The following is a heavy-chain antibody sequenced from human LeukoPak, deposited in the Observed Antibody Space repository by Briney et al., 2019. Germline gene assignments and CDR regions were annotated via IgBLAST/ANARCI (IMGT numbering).Heavy chain of an antibody. CDR3: ARENGDYGYYYMDV. J-gene: IGHJ6*03. V-gene: IGHV3-7*01. D-gene: IGHD4-17*01. CDR1: GFTLSSYW. Sequence: GGSLRLSCAASGFTLSSYWMSWVRQAPGKGLEWVANIKQDGSEKYYVDSVKGRFTISRDKAKKSLYLQMSSLRAEDTAVYYCARENGDYGYYYMDVWGKGTTVTVS. CDR2: IKQDGSEK.